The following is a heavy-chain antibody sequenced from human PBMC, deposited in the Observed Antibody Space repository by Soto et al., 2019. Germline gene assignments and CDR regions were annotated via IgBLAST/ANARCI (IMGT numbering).Heavy chain of an antibody. CDR2: ISGSGGST. Sequence: LRLSCAASGFTFSSHAMSWVRQARGQGLEWVSAISGSGGSTYYADSVKGRFTISRDNSKNTLYLQMNSLRAEDTAVYYCAKGRNNYYDSSGRRDAFDIWGQGTMVTVSS. CDR1: GFTFSSHA. J-gene: IGHJ3*02. V-gene: IGHV3-23*01. D-gene: IGHD3-22*01. CDR3: AKGRNNYYDSSGRRDAFDI.